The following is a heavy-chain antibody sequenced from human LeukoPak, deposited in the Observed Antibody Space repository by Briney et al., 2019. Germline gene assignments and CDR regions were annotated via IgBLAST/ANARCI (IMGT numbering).Heavy chain of an antibody. J-gene: IGHJ6*03. D-gene: IGHD1-14*01. CDR2: ISSSGSTI. V-gene: IGHV3-11*04. Sequence: SGRSLRLSCAASGFTFSDYYMSWVRQAPGKGLEWVSYISSSGSTIYYADSVKGRFTISRDDAKNSLYLEMNSLKAEDTDVYYCARERPDYYYYMDVWGKGTTVT. CDR1: GFTFSDYY. CDR3: ARERPDYYYYMDV.